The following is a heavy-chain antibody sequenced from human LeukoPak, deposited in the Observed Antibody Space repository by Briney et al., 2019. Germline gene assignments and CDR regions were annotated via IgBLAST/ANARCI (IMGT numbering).Heavy chain of an antibody. V-gene: IGHV4-34*10. CDR1: GESFSGYF. CDR2: INDSGST. Sequence: SETLSLTCAVYGESFSGYFWNWTRQPPGKGLEWIGEINDSGSTNYNPSLKSRLTMSVDTSKNQFSLKLSSVTAADTTVYYCASQYCSSTSCYFPNAFDIWGQGTMVTVSS. J-gene: IGHJ3*02. CDR3: ASQYCSSTSCYFPNAFDI. D-gene: IGHD2-2*01.